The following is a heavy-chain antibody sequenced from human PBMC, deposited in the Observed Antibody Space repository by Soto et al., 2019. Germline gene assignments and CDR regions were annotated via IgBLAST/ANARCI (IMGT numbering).Heavy chain of an antibody. CDR1: GGTFSGHG. V-gene: IGHV1-69*13. D-gene: IGHD2-15*01. CDR3: ARDRSCSGGSCYFDY. Sequence: ASVKVSCKASGGTFSGHGIAWVRQAPGQGLEWMGGIIPIFGTANYAQKFQGRVTITADESTSTAYMELSSLRSEDTAVYYCARDRSCSGGSCYFDYWGQGTLVTVSS. J-gene: IGHJ4*02. CDR2: IIPIFGTA.